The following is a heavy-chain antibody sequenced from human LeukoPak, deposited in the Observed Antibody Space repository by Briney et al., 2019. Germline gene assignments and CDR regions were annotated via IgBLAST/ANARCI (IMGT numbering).Heavy chain of an antibody. V-gene: IGHV3-53*01. D-gene: IGHD3-10*01. CDR3: AQGKGPGY. J-gene: IGHJ4*02. CDR2: IYSGGDT. Sequence: GGSLRLSCVVSGFTVSNNYMIWVRQAPGKGLEWVSVIYSGGDTYYADSVKGRFTISRDNSKNTLSLQMNSLRDEDTAVYYCAQGKGPGYWGQGTLDIVSS. CDR1: GFTVSNNY.